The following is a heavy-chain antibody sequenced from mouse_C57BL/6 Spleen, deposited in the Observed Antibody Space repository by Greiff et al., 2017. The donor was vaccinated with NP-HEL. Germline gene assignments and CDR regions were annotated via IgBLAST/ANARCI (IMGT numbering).Heavy chain of an antibody. D-gene: IGHD2-4*01. Sequence: VQLQQSGPVLVKPGASVKMSCKASGYTFTDYYMNWVKQSHGKSLEWIGVINPYNGGTSYNQKFKGKATLTVDKSSSTAYMELNSLTSEDSAVYYCATYYDYDAGAMDYWGQGTSVTVSS. J-gene: IGHJ4*01. CDR2: INPYNGGT. V-gene: IGHV1-19*01. CDR1: GYTFTDYY. CDR3: ATYYDYDAGAMDY.